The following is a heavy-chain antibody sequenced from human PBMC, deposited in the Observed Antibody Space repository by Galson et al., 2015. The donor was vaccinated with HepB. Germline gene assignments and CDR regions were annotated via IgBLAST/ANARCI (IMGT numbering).Heavy chain of an antibody. V-gene: IGHV3-30*18. CDR3: AKDLGGYVWHYMDV. CDR2: ISYDGSNK. CDR1: GFTFSSYG. D-gene: IGHD5-12*01. Sequence: SLRLSCAASGFTFSSYGMHWVRQAPGKGLEWVAVISYDGSNKYYADSVKGRFTISRDNSKNTLYLQMNSLRAEDTAVYYCAKDLGGYVWHYMDVWGKGTTVTVSS. J-gene: IGHJ6*03.